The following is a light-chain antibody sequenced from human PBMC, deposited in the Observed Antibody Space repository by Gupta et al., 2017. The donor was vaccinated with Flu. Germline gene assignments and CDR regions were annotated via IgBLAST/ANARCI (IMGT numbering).Light chain of an antibody. Sequence: PSFLSASVGDRVTITCRASQGISSYLAWYQQKPGKAPKLLIYAASTVQSGVPSRFSGSGSGTEFTLTISSRQPEDFATYYCQHRNNSPVTFGQGTQVEIK. CDR1: QGISSY. V-gene: IGKV1-9*01. J-gene: IGKJ1*01. CDR3: QHRNNSPVT. CDR2: AAS.